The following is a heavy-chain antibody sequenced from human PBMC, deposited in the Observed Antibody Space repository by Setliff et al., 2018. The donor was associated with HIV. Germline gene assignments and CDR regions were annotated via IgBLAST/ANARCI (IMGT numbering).Heavy chain of an antibody. Sequence: SETLSLTCAVYGGSLSGYYWTWIRQPPGKGLEWIGEINHSGSTNYNPSLKSRVTISIDTSKNQFSLKLSSVTAADTAVYYCARGYYGSGSYSGWFDPWGQGTLVTVSS. V-gene: IGHV4-34*01. D-gene: IGHD3-10*01. CDR2: INHSGST. CDR3: ARGYYGSGSYSGWFDP. CDR1: GGSLSGYY. J-gene: IGHJ5*02.